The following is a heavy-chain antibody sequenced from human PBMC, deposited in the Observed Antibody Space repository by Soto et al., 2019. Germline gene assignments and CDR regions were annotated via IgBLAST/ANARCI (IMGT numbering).Heavy chain of an antibody. D-gene: IGHD2-2*01. CDR1: SGSISSSNW. V-gene: IGHV4-4*02. Sequence: QVQLQESGPGLVKPSGTLSLTCVVSSGSISSSNWWNWVRQPPGKGLEWIGEIYHSGSTNYNPSLKSRVTISEDTSKNQCSLKLSSVTAADTAVYYCARGYCSTTSCSHFDYWGQGTLVTVSS. J-gene: IGHJ4*02. CDR3: ARGYCSTTSCSHFDY. CDR2: IYHSGST.